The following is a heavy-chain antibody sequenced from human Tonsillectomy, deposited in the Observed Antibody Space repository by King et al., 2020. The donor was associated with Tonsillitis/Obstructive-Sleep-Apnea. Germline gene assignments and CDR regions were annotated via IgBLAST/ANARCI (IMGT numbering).Heavy chain of an antibody. CDR1: GVSFRGYY. J-gene: IGHJ4*02. D-gene: IGHD3-3*01. CDR2: INHSGST. Sequence: VQLQQWGAGLLKPSETLSLTCPVYGVSFRGYYWSWIRQPPGKGLEWIGEINHSGSTNYNPSLKSRVTISIDTSKNQFSLKLSSVTAADTAVYYCAREDYDFWSGYPPIPDYWGQGTLVTVSS. CDR3: AREDYDFWSGYPPIPDY. V-gene: IGHV4-34*01.